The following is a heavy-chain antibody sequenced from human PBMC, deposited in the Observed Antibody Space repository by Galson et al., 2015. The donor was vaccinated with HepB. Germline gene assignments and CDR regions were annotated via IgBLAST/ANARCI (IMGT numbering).Heavy chain of an antibody. Sequence: SLRLSCAASGFTFSDYYMSWIRQAPGKGLEWVSYISSSSSYTNYADSVKGRFTISRDNAKNSLYLQMNSLRSEDTAVYYCARDRGGRWVVPAATPGDEDFDYWGQGTLVTVSS. CDR2: ISSSSSYT. CDR3: ARDRGGRWVVPAATPGDEDFDY. D-gene: IGHD2-2*02. CDR1: GFTFSDYY. V-gene: IGHV3-11*05. J-gene: IGHJ4*02.